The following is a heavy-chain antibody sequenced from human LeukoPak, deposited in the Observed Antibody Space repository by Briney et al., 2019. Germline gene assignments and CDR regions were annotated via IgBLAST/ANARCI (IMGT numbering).Heavy chain of an antibody. CDR2: INPGSGST. CDR1: GYTFSSYY. D-gene: IGHD2-21*02. V-gene: IGHV1-46*01. J-gene: IGHJ3*01. Sequence: ASVTVSCKAFGYTFSSYYVHWVRQAPGHGLECMGIINPGSGSTSYLQKFQGRVTMTRDTSTSTVYMELSSLRSEDTAVYYCARDPGVTANDAFYFSGQGTMVTVSS. CDR3: ARDPGVTANDAFYF.